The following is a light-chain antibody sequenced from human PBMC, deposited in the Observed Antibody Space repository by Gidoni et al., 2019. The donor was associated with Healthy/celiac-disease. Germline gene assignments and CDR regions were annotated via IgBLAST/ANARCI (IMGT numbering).Light chain of an antibody. CDR3: QQYGSSPPLT. Sequence: EIVLTQSPGTLSVSPGERATLSCRASQSVSSSYLAWYQQKPGQAPRLLIYGASSRATGIPDRFSGSVSGTDFTLTISRLEPEDFAVYYCQQYGSSPPLTFGGGTKVEIK. CDR1: QSVSSSY. J-gene: IGKJ4*01. CDR2: GAS. V-gene: IGKV3-20*01.